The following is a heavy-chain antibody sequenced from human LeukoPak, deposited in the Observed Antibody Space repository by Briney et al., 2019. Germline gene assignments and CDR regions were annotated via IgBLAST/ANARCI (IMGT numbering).Heavy chain of an antibody. CDR1: GGSVSSYY. Sequence: SETLSLTCTVSGGSVSSYYWSWIRQPPGKGREWIGYIYYSGSTNYNPSLKSRVTISVDTSKNQFSLKLSSVTAADTAVYYCAREAGDGSSGYFDYWGQGTLVTVSS. CDR3: AREAGDGSSGYFDY. CDR2: IYYSGST. J-gene: IGHJ4*02. D-gene: IGHD3-22*01. V-gene: IGHV4-59*02.